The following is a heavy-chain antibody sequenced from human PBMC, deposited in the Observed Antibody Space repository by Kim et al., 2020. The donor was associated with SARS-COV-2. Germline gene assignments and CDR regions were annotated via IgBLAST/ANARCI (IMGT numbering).Heavy chain of an antibody. CDR1: GFSFNSYV. CDR3: GMDLNFLFFDY. CDR2: ISHDGSMT. J-gene: IGHJ4*01. Sequence: GGSLRLSCAASGFSFNSYVMHWVRQAPGKGLVCVSRISHDGSMTNYADSVKGRFTISRDNTMNTLYLQMNSLTVDDSAVYYCGMDLNFLFFDYWGHGTLVTVSS. D-gene: IGHD1-20*01. V-gene: IGHV3-74*01.